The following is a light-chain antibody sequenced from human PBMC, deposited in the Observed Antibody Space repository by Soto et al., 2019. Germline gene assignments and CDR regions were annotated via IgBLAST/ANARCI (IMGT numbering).Light chain of an antibody. CDR2: EVS. Sequence: LTQPASVSGSPGQSITISCTGTSSDVGGYNHVSWYQQHPGKAPKLMIYEVSNRPSGVSNRFSGSKSDNTASLTISGLQDEEEPDYSCSSYKSRSTYVFGTGTKVTV. CDR3: SSYKSRSTYV. V-gene: IGLV2-14*01. CDR1: SSDVGGYNH. J-gene: IGLJ1*01.